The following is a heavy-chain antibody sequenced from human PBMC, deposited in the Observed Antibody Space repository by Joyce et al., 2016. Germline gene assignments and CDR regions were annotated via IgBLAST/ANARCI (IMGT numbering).Heavy chain of an antibody. Sequence: QVHLQESGPGLVEPSGTLSVTCTISSYSVTNDNWCSWVRQSPDKGLEWIGEIHHIGRTTYTPSLESRVCMSIDKTKNQLTLTQNSVTAADSAIYYCTKNAAYYLDFWGRGTLVTVSS. CDR1: SYSVTNDNW. V-gene: IGHV4-4*02. D-gene: IGHD6-13*01. CDR3: TKNAAYYLDF. J-gene: IGHJ4*02. CDR2: IHHIGRT.